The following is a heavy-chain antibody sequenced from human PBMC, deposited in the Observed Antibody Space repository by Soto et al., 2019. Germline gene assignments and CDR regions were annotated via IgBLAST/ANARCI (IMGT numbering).Heavy chain of an antibody. J-gene: IGHJ6*02. V-gene: IGHV3-49*03. D-gene: IGHD5-18*01. Sequence: PGGSLRLSCTASGFTFGDYAMSWFRQAPGKGLEWVGFIRSKAYGGTTEYAASVKGRFTISRDDSKSIAYLQMNSLKTEDTAVYYCTKQLWLLSYYGMDVWGQGTTVTAP. CDR3: TKQLWLLSYYGMDV. CDR1: GFTFGDYA. CDR2: IRSKAYGGTT.